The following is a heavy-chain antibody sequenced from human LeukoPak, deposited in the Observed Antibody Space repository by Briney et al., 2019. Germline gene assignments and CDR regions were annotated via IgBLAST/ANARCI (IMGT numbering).Heavy chain of an antibody. J-gene: IGHJ4*02. CDR1: GFTFSSYW. Sequence: GGSLRLSCAASGFTFSSYWMHWVRQAPGKGLVWVSRINSDGSSTSYADSVKGRFTISRDNAKNTLYLQMNSLRAEDTAVYYCARGSWDYYDSSGNDYRGQGTLVTVSS. V-gene: IGHV3-74*01. CDR2: INSDGSST. D-gene: IGHD3-22*01. CDR3: ARGSWDYYDSSGNDY.